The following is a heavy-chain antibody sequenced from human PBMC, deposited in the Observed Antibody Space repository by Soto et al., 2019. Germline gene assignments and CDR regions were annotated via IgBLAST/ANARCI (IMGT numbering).Heavy chain of an antibody. J-gene: IGHJ6*02. CDR3: ARDEYYDILTGPKALYYYGMDV. CDR1: GFTFSSYS. D-gene: IGHD3-9*01. V-gene: IGHV3-21*01. Sequence: LRLSCAASGFTFSSYSMNWVRQAPGKGLEWVSSISSSSSYIYYADSVKGRFTISRDNAKNSLYLQMNSLRAEDTAVYYCARDEYYDILTGPKALYYYGMDVWGQGTTVTVSS. CDR2: ISSSSSYI.